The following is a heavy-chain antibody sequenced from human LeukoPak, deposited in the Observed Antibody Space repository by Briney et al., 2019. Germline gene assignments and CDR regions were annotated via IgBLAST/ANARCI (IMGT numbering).Heavy chain of an antibody. CDR3: ARDGFDFWSGYPTTVDY. V-gene: IGHV3-48*01. CDR2: ISSSSNTI. J-gene: IGHJ4*02. Sequence: GGSLRLPCAASGSTFSSFSMNWVRQAPGKGLEWVSYISSSSNTIYYADSVKGRFTISRDNANNSLYLQMNSLRAEDTAVYYCARDGFDFWSGYPTTVDYWGQGRLVTVSS. CDR1: GSTFSSFS. D-gene: IGHD3-3*01.